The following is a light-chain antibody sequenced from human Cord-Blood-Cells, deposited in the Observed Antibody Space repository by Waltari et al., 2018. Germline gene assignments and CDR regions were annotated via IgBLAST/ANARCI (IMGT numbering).Light chain of an antibody. J-gene: IGKJ4*01. V-gene: IGKV1-9*01. CDR2: AAS. CDR3: QQLNSYPIT. Sequence: DIQLTQSPSFLSASVGDRVTITCRASQGISSYLAWYQQNPGKAPKLLIYAASTLQSGVPSRFSGSGSGTEVTLTISSLQPEDFATYYCQQLNSYPITFGGGTKVEIK. CDR1: QGISSY.